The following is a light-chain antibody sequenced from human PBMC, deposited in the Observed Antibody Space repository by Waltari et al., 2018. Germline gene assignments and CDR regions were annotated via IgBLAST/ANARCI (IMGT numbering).Light chain of an antibody. Sequence: DIKMAQSPSTLSASVGDRAPLTCRASQRVSSRLACYQPKPGKAPNLLIYKASALETGVPSRFSGSGSATEFTLTISGLQPDDFATYFCQQYGSFPWTFGQGTKVEIK. CDR3: QQYGSFPWT. J-gene: IGKJ1*01. CDR2: KAS. CDR1: QRVSSR. V-gene: IGKV1-5*03.